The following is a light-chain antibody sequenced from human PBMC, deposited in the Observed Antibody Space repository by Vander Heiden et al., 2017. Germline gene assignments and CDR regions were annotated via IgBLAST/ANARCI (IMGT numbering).Light chain of an antibody. V-gene: IGKV3-15*01. CDR2: GAS. J-gene: IGKJ2*01. CDR3: QQYNTWPPYT. Sequence: EVVLTQSPATLSVSPGERATLSSRASQSVSSKLAWYQQKPGQAPRLLIYGASARATGIPARFSGSGSGTEFTLTISSLQAEDFAVYYWQQYNTWPPYTFGQGTKLEIK. CDR1: QSVSSK.